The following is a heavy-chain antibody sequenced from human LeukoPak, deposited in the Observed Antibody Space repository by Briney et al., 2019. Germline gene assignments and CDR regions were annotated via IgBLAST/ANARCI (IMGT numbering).Heavy chain of an antibody. V-gene: IGHV3-66*02. CDR1: GFTVSSDY. CDR3: AREFSGSDGFFDC. CDR2: IYSGGVT. Sequence: GGSLRLSCAASGFTVSSDYMSWVRQAPGKGLEWVSVIYSGGVTYYADSVKGRFTISRDNRKNTLFLQMNSLRAEDTAVYYCAREFSGSDGFFDCWGQGTLVTVSS. J-gene: IGHJ4*02. D-gene: IGHD6-19*01.